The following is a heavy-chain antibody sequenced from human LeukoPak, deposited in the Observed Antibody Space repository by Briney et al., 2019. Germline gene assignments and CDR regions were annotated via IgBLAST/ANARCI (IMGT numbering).Heavy chain of an antibody. Sequence: PSETLSLTCTVSGGSISSYYWNWIRQPPGKGLEWIGYIYYSGSTNYNPSLKSRVTISVDTSKNQFSLKLSSVTAADTAVYYCARLVPRYGSGSQSDYWGQGTLVTVSS. J-gene: IGHJ4*02. CDR1: GGSISSYY. V-gene: IGHV4-59*12. D-gene: IGHD3-10*01. CDR3: ARLVPRYGSGSQSDY. CDR2: IYYSGST.